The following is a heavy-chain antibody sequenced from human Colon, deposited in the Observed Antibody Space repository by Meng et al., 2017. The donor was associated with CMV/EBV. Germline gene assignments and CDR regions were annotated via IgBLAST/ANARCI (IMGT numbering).Heavy chain of an antibody. CDR1: GFSFSGYW. Sequence: GESLKISCVDSGFSFSGYWMHWVRQAPGKGLAWASRVNDDGSSVRYADSVKGRFTISRDNAKNTLYLQMNSLRVEDTAVYYCARDAGQWLATGEAFDIWGRGTMVTVSS. CDR2: VNDDGSSV. CDR3: ARDAGQWLATGEAFDI. J-gene: IGHJ3*02. D-gene: IGHD6-19*01. V-gene: IGHV3-74*01.